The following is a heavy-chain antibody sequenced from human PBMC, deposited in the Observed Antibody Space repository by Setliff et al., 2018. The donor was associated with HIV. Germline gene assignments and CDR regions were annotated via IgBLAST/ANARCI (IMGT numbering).Heavy chain of an antibody. CDR1: GYSISTGYN. CDR2: MHRSGGT. J-gene: IGHJ3*02. D-gene: IGHD3-16*01. Sequence: SETLSLTCTVSGYSISTGYNWGCIRQPPGKGLEWIGSMHRSGGTYYNPSLKTRVTISLDTSKNQFSLNLSSVTAADTAVYYCVRGGSWGIIWGQGTVVTVSS. V-gene: IGHV4-38-2*02. CDR3: VRGGSWGII.